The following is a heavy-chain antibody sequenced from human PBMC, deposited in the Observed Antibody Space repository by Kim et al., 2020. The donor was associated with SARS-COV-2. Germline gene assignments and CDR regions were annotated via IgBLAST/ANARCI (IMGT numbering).Heavy chain of an antibody. J-gene: IGHJ6*02. V-gene: IGHV3-15*01. CDR2: IKSKTDGGTT. CDR3: TGPMATHYYYYYGMDV. CDR1: GFTFSNAW. Sequence: GGSLRLSCAASGFTFSNAWMSWVRQAPGKGLEWVGRIKSKTDGGTTDYAAPVKGRFTISRDDSKNTLYLQMNSLKTEDTAVYYCTGPMATHYYYYYGMDVWGQGTTVTVSS. D-gene: IGHD2-15*01.